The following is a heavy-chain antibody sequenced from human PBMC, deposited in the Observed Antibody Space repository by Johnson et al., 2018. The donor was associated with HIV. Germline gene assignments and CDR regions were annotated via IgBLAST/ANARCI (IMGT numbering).Heavy chain of an antibody. CDR1: GFTFSSYA. V-gene: IGHV3-30*03. Sequence: QVQLVESGGGVVQPGTSLRLSCAASGFTFSSYAMHWVRQAPGKGLEWVAVISYDGSNKYYADSVKGRFTISRDNSKNTLYLQMNSLRAEDTAVYYCATQEDYGDYYGAFDIWGQGTMVTVSS. D-gene: IGHD4-17*01. CDR3: ATQEDYGDYYGAFDI. J-gene: IGHJ3*02. CDR2: ISYDGSNK.